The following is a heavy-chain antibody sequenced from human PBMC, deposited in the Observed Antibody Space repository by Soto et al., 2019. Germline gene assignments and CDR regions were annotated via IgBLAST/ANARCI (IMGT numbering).Heavy chain of an antibody. CDR2: ISYDGSSK. Sequence: GGSLRLSCAASGFTFSNYGIHWVRQAPGKGLEWVAVISYDGSSKDYADSVKGRFTISRDNSKNTLYLQMNSLTIEDTAVYYCAKDDGSTWSMFYSYYGVDVWGQGTTVTVSS. CDR3: AKDDGSTWSMFYSYYGVDV. J-gene: IGHJ6*02. D-gene: IGHD6-13*01. CDR1: GFTFSNYG. V-gene: IGHV3-30*18.